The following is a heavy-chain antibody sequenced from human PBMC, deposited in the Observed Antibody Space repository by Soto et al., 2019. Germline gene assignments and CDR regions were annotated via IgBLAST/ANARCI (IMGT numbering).Heavy chain of an antibody. CDR2: FDPEDGET. J-gene: IGHJ4*02. CDR1: GYTLTELS. V-gene: IGHV1-24*01. D-gene: IGHD5-18*01. Sequence: GASVKVSCKVSGYTLTELSMHWVRQAPGKGLEWMGGFDPEDGETIYAQKFQGRVTMTEDTSTDTAYMELSSLRSEDTAVYYGATVNTAMVRIFDYWGQGTLVTVSS. CDR3: ATVNTAMVRIFDY.